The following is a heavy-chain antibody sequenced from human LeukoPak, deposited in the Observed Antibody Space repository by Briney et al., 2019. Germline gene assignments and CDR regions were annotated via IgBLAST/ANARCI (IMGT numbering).Heavy chain of an antibody. D-gene: IGHD3-10*01. Sequence: GGSLRLSCAASGFTFSSYATHWVRQAPGKGLEWVAVISYDGSNEYYADSVKGRFTISRDNSKNTLYLQMNSLRAEDTAVYYCARDGVYYYGSGSYLDYWGQGTLVTVSS. CDR3: ARDGVYYYGSGSYLDY. J-gene: IGHJ4*02. CDR2: ISYDGSNE. V-gene: IGHV3-30*04. CDR1: GFTFSSYA.